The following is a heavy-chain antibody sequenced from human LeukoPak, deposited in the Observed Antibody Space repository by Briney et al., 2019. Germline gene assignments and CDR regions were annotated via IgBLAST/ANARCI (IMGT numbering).Heavy chain of an antibody. CDR2: ISSSSSYI. CDR1: GFTFSSYS. CDR3: ASDTYSSYDY. V-gene: IGHV3-21*01. Sequence: GGSLRLSCAASGFTFSSYSMNWVRQAPGKGLEWVSSISSSSSYIYYADSVKGRITISRDNAKNSLYLQMNSLRAEDTAVYYCASDTYSSYDYWGQGTLVTVSS. D-gene: IGHD6-6*01. J-gene: IGHJ4*02.